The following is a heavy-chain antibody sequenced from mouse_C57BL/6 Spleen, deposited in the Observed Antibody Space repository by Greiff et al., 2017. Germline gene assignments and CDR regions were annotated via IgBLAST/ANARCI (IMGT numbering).Heavy chain of an antibody. V-gene: IGHV5-17*01. D-gene: IGHD2-4*01. CDR2: ISSGSSTI. J-gene: IGHJ1*03. CDR1: GFTFSDYG. CDR3: AIPPIYYDYDDYFDV. Sequence: EVQGVESGGGLVKPGGSLKLSCAASGFTFSDYGMHWVRQAPETGLAWVAYISSGSSTIYYAATVKGRFTFSRDNANNTRFLQMTSLRSENTARYYCAIPPIYYDYDDYFDVWGTGTMVTGSS.